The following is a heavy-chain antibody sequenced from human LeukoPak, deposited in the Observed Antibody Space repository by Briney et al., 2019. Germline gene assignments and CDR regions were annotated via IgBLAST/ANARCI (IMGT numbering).Heavy chain of an antibody. D-gene: IGHD3-9*01. CDR3: TRTSDILTGYTPREAYYYYYHMDV. CDR1: GFTFSGSA. Sequence: PGGSLRLSCAASGFTFSGSAMHWVRQASGKGLEWVGRIRSKANSYATVYAASVKGRFTISRDDSKNTAYLQMNSLKTEDTAVYYYTRTSDILTGYTPREAYYYYYHMDVWGKGTTVTISS. J-gene: IGHJ6*03. CDR2: IRSKANSYAT. V-gene: IGHV3-73*01.